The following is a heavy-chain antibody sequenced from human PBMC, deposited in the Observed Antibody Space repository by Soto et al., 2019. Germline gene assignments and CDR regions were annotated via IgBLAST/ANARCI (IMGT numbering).Heavy chain of an antibody. J-gene: IGHJ5*02. D-gene: IGHD3-10*01. CDR3: ASLVAGSYYGVDWFDP. CDR2: IIPIFGTA. CDR1: GGTFSSYA. V-gene: IGHV1-69*01. Sequence: QVQLVQSGAEVKKPGSSVKVSCKASGGTFSSYAISWVRQAPGQGLEWMGGIIPIFGTANYAQKFQGRVTITADESTSTAYMELSSLRSEDRAVDYCASLVAGSYYGVDWFDPWGQGTLVTVSS.